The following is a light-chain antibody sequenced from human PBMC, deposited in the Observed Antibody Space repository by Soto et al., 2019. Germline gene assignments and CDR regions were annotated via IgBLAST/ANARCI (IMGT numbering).Light chain of an antibody. CDR3: GSWDSSLSAYV. J-gene: IGLJ1*01. V-gene: IGLV2-14*01. CDR1: STDVGGYKY. CDR2: EVS. Sequence: QSALTQPASVSGSPGQSITISCTGTSTDVGGYKYVSWYQQHPGKAPKLIIYEVSNRPSGISHRFSGSKSGTSATLGITGFQTGDEADYYCGSWDSSLSAYVFGTGTKLTVL.